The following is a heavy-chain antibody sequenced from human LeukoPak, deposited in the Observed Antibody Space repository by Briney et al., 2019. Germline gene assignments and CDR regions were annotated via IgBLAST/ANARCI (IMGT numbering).Heavy chain of an antibody. CDR3: ARGGYSSGWALGDYYYYYGMDV. V-gene: IGHV4-34*01. J-gene: IGHJ6*02. CDR2: INHSGST. Sequence: SETLSLTCSVYGGSFSSYYWSWIRQPPGKGLEWIGEINHSGSTNYNPSLKSRVTISVDTSKNQFSLKLSSVTAADTAVYYCARGGYSSGWALGDYYYYYGMDVWGQGTTVTVPS. CDR1: GGSFSSYY. D-gene: IGHD6-19*01.